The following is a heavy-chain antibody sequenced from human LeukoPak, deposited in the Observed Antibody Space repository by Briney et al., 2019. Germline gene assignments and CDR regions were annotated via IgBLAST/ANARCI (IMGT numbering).Heavy chain of an antibody. D-gene: IGHD3-10*02. J-gene: IGHJ6*04. V-gene: IGHV3-48*03. CDR1: EFTFSSYE. Sequence: GGSLRLSCTVSEFTFSSYEMNWIRQAPGKGLEWVSYISSSGSTIYYADSVKGRFTISRDNAKNSLYLQMNSLRAEDTAVYYCAELGITMIGGVWGKGTTVTISS. CDR2: ISSSGSTI. CDR3: AELGITMIGGV.